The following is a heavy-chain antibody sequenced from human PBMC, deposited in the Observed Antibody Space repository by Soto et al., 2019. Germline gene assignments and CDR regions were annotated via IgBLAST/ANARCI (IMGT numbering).Heavy chain of an antibody. Sequence: GASVKVSCKASGYTFTGYYMHWVRQAPGQGLEWMGWINPNSGGTNYAQKFQGWVTMTRDTSISTAYMELSRLRSDDTAVYYCARDRGYCSSTSCYTTQGPRALDLYYYYGMDVWGQGTTVTVSS. J-gene: IGHJ6*02. D-gene: IGHD2-2*02. CDR2: INPNSGGT. CDR3: ARDRGYCSSTSCYTTQGPRALDLYYYYGMDV. CDR1: GYTFTGYY. V-gene: IGHV1-2*04.